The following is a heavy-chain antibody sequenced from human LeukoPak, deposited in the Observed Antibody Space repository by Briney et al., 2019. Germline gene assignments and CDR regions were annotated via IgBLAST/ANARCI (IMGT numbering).Heavy chain of an antibody. J-gene: IGHJ4*02. V-gene: IGHV3-30*04. CDR1: GFTFSSYA. CDR2: ISYDGSNK. CDR3: AKDLTTVTTQGDY. Sequence: GGSLRLSCAASGFTFSSYAMHWVRQAPGKGLEWVAVISYDGSNKYYADSVKGRFTISRDNSKNTPYLQMNSLRTEDTAVYYCAKDLTTVTTQGDYWGQGTLVTVS. D-gene: IGHD4-17*01.